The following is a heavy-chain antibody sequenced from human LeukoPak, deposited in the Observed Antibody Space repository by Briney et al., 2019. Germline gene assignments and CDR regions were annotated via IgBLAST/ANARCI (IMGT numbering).Heavy chain of an antibody. D-gene: IGHD5-24*01. J-gene: IGHJ3*02. CDR1: GYTFTSYD. V-gene: IGHV1-8*01. CDR3: ARSGATRDGYSYAFDI. Sequence: GASVKVSCKASGYTFTSYDINWVRQATGQGLEWRGWMNPNSGNTGYAQKFQGRVTMTRNTSISTAYMELSSLRSEDTAVYYCARSGATRDGYSYAFDIWGQGTMVTVSS. CDR2: MNPNSGNT.